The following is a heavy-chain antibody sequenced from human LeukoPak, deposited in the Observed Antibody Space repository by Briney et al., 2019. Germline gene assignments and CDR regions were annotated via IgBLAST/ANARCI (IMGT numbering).Heavy chain of an antibody. V-gene: IGHV3-33*01. Sequence: GGSLRLSCAASGFSFSSYGMHWVRQAPGKGLEWVAVTWYDGRNNYYADSVKGRFTISRDNSQSTRYLQMNSLRAEDTAVYYCARGSAVTTTAFDFWGQGTMVTVSS. J-gene: IGHJ3*01. D-gene: IGHD4-17*01. CDR3: ARGSAVTTTAFDF. CDR2: TWYDGRNN. CDR1: GFSFSSYG.